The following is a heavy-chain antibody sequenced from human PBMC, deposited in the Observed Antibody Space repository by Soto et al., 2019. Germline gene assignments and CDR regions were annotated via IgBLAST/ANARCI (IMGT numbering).Heavy chain of an antibody. D-gene: IGHD3-3*01. V-gene: IGHV3-9*01. CDR1: GFTFDDYA. Sequence: EVQLVECGGGLVQPGRSLRLSCAASGFTFDDYAMHWVRQAPGKGLEWVSGISWNRGSIGYADSVKGRFTISRDNAKKSLYLQMNSLRAEDTALYYCAKGVAGWYYFDYWGQGTLVTVSS. CDR2: ISWNRGSI. J-gene: IGHJ4*02. CDR3: AKGVAGWYYFDY.